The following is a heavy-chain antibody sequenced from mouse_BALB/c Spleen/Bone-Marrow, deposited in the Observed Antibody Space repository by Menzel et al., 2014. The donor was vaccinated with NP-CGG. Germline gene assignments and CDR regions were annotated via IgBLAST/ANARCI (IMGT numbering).Heavy chain of an antibody. D-gene: IGHD1-3*01. CDR1: GYTFTDYT. CDR2: VNPRSGYA. V-gene: IGHV1-4*01. J-gene: IGHJ2*01. Sequence: QVQLQQSGAELASPGASVKLSCKDSGYTFTDYTIQWVKQRPGQGLEWIGYVNPRSGYANYNQKFKDKATLTADKSSSTAFMQLSSLTTEDSAVYYCARPKSFAHDYWGQGPALTVSS. CDR3: ARPKSFAHDY.